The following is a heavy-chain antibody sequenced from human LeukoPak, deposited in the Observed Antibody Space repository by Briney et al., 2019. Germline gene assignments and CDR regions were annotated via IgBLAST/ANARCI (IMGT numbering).Heavy chain of an antibody. CDR2: IYHSGST. CDR3: ARNKAQYYFGLGSHWYFDL. D-gene: IGHD3-10*01. Sequence: SETLSLTCAVSGGSISSSNWWSWVRQSPGKGLEWIGEIYHSGSTNYNPSLKSRVTISVDKSKNQFSLKLNSVTAADTAVYYCARNKAQYYFGLGSHWYFDLWGRGPLVTVSS. J-gene: IGHJ2*01. V-gene: IGHV4-4*02. CDR1: GGSISSSNW.